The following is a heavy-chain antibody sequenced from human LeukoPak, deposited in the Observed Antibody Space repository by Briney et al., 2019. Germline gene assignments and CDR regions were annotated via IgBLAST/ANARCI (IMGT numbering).Heavy chain of an antibody. CDR3: AREHEGYFDY. CDR2: IYYSGST. J-gene: IGHJ4*02. CDR1: GGSISSGDYY. V-gene: IGHV4-30-4*01. Sequence: SETLSLTCTVSGGSISSGDYYWSWIRQPPGKGLEWIGYIYYSGSTYYNPSLKSRVTISVDTSKNQFSLKLGSVTAADTAVYYCAREHEGYFDYWGQGTLVTVSS.